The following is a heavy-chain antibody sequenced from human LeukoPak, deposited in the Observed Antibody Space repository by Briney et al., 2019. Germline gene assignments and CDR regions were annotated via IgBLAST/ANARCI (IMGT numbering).Heavy chain of an antibody. CDR2: LSGSGNAT. J-gene: IGHJ3*02. Sequence: GGSLRLSCAASGFAFTNFAMSWVRQAPGKGLEWVSALSGSGNATYYADFVRGRFTISRDNSKNILYLQMNSLLAEDTAVYYCAKDEARDYYDSSGYLNGAFDIWGQGTMVTVSS. V-gene: IGHV3-23*01. CDR1: GFAFTNFA. CDR3: AKDEARDYYDSSGYLNGAFDI. D-gene: IGHD3-22*01.